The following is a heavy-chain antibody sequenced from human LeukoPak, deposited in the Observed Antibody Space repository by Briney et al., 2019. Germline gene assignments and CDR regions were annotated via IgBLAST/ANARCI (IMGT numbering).Heavy chain of an antibody. CDR3: ARDARWEEAFDI. D-gene: IGHD1-26*01. CDR1: GGTFSSYA. CDR2: IIPIFGTA. Sequence: SVKVSCKASGGTFSSYAISWVRQAPGPGLEWMGGIIPIFGTANYAQKLQGRVTMTTDTSTSTAYMELRSLRSDDTAVYYCARDARWEEAFDIWGQGTMVTVSS. V-gene: IGHV1-69*05. J-gene: IGHJ3*02.